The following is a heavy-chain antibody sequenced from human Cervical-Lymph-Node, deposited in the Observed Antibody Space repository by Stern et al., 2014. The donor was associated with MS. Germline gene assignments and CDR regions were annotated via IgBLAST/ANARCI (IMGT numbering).Heavy chain of an antibody. CDR1: RDSFTHSW. CDR3: ARHHGHSPTPFDS. J-gene: IGHJ4*02. CDR2: IFPAASDP. Sequence: VQLVQSGSEVKKPGESLKISCKASRDSFTHSWIGWVRQMPGKGLEGMGIIFPAASDPSYRLSFESQVPFSVDRSPPPASLHWSSLKASDTAIYYCARHHGHSPTPFDSWGQGTRVTVSS. V-gene: IGHV5-51*01. D-gene: IGHD5-24*01.